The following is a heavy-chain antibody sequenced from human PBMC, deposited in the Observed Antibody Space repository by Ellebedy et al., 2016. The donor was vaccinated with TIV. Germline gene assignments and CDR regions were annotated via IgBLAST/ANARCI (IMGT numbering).Heavy chain of an antibody. J-gene: IGHJ4*02. D-gene: IGHD3-22*01. Sequence: GEALKISCQGSGYRYSNYWIGWVRQLPGNGLEWRGVIYPGDFDTRYSPSFQGQVTISADKSIRTAYLQWSSLKASDTAMYYCAKAVGHDDSEFDHWGQGTLVTVSS. CDR1: GYRYSNYW. CDR2: IYPGDFDT. CDR3: AKAVGHDDSEFDH. V-gene: IGHV5-51*01.